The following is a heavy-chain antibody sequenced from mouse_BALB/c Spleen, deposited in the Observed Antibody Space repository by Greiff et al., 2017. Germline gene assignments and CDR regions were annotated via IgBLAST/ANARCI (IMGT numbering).Heavy chain of an antibody. CDR1: GFTFSDYY. D-gene: IGHD3-1*01. CDR2: ISDGGSYT. CDR3: ARATSGYAMDY. Sequence: DVQLVESGGGLVKPGGSLKLSCAASGFTFSDYYMYWVRQTPEKRLEWVATISDGGSYTYYPDSVKGRFTISRDNAKNNLYLQMSSLKSEDTAMYYCARATSGYAMDYWGQGTSVTVSS. J-gene: IGHJ4*01. V-gene: IGHV5-4*02.